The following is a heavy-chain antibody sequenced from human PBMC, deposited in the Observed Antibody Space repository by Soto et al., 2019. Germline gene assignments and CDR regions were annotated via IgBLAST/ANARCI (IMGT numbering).Heavy chain of an antibody. CDR2: INHSGST. CDR1: GGSFSGYY. Sequence: QVQLQQWGAGLLKPSETLSLTCAVYGGSFSGYYWSWIRQPPGKGLEWIGEINHSGSTNYNPSLKSRVTISVDTSKNQFPLKLSSVTAADTAVYYCVRECKRITIFGVVKPHPYFDYWGQGTLVAVSS. D-gene: IGHD3-3*01. J-gene: IGHJ4*02. V-gene: IGHV4-34*01. CDR3: VRECKRITIFGVVKPHPYFDY.